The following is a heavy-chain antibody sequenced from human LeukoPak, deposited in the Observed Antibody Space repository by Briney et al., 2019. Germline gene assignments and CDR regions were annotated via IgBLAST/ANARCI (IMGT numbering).Heavy chain of an antibody. CDR3: ASVRRGFGESSKYYSYYYMDV. V-gene: IGHV4-59*04. CDR1: GFTFSIYN. CDR2: IYYSGST. J-gene: IGHJ6*03. D-gene: IGHD3-10*01. Sequence: GSLRLSCAASGFTFSIYNMNWVRQPPGKGLEWIGNIYYSGSTYCNPSLKSRVTISVDTSKNQFSLKLSAVTAADTAVYYCASVRRGFGESSKYYSYYYMDVWGNGTTVTISS.